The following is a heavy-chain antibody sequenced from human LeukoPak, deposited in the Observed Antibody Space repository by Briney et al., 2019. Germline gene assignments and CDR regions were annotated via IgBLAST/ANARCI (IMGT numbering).Heavy chain of an antibody. CDR1: GYTFTSYG. D-gene: IGHD3-9*01. Sequence: ASVKVSCKASGYTFTSYGISWVRQAPGQGLEWMGWISAYNGNTNYAQKLQGRVTMTTDTSTSTAYMELRSLRSDDTAVYYCARDWILTGYYELAGTEYFQHWGQGTLVTVSS. CDR2: ISAYNGNT. J-gene: IGHJ1*01. CDR3: ARDWILTGYYELAGTEYFQH. V-gene: IGHV1-18*01.